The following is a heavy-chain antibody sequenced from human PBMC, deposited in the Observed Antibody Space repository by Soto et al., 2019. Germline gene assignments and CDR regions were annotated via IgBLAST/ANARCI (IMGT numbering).Heavy chain of an antibody. Sequence: PGGSLRLSCAAYGFTFSSYGMHWVRQAPGKGLEWVAVISYDGSNKYYADSVKGRFTISRDNSKNTLYLQMNSLRAEDTAVYYCAKDGAQSGMDVWGQGTTVTVSS. V-gene: IGHV3-30*18. CDR2: ISYDGSNK. CDR1: GFTFSSYG. CDR3: AKDGAQSGMDV. J-gene: IGHJ6*02.